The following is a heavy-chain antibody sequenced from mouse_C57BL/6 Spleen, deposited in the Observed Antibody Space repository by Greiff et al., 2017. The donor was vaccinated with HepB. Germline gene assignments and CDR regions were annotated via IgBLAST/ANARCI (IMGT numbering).Heavy chain of an antibody. Sequence: EVKLVESGGGLVKPGGSLKLSCAASGFTFSSYAMSWVRQTPEKRLEWVATISDGGSYTYYPDNVKGRFTISRDNAKNNLYLQMSHLKSEDTAMYYCARVGLRRGDYWGQGTTLTVSS. D-gene: IGHD2-4*01. J-gene: IGHJ2*01. CDR1: GFTFSSYA. CDR3: ARVGLRRGDY. CDR2: ISDGGSYT. V-gene: IGHV5-4*03.